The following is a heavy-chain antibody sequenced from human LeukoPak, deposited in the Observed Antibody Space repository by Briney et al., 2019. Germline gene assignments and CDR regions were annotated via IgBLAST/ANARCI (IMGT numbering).Heavy chain of an antibody. J-gene: IGHJ4*02. D-gene: IGHD1-14*01. V-gene: IGHV1-8*03. CDR2: ITPNDGHG. CDR1: GYTFTNYD. Sequence: ASVKVSCKASGYTFTNYDINWVRQAPGQGLEWMGWITPNDGHGGYAQNFQGRVTITRDTSISTAYMELSSLRSDDTAVYYCARSETGDERIGVDYWGQGTLVTVSS. CDR3: ARSETGDERIGVDY.